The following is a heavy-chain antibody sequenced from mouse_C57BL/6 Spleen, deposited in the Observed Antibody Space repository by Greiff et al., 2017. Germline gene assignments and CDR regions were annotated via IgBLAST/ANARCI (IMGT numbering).Heavy chain of an antibody. D-gene: IGHD2-5*01. J-gene: IGHJ4*01. CDR3: ARHCYSRESYAMDN. Sequence: VQQSCKASGYTFTSYWMQWVKQRPGQVLECIGEIVPSDSYTNYNQKFKGKATFTVDTSSSTAYMQLSSLTSEDSAVYYCARHCYSRESYAMDNWGQGTSVTVST. CDR1: GYTFTSYW. CDR2: IVPSDSYT. V-gene: IGHV1-50*01.